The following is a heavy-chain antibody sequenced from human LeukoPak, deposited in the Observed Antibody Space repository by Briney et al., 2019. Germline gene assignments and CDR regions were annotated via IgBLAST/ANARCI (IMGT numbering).Heavy chain of an antibody. Sequence: KASETLSLTCTVYGGSFSGYYWSWIRQPPGKGLEWIGEINHSGSTNYNPSLKSRVTISVDTSKNQFSLKLSSVTAADTAVYYCASVIRSGKYDSSGRDYWGQGTLVTVSS. J-gene: IGHJ4*02. CDR2: INHSGST. V-gene: IGHV4-34*01. D-gene: IGHD3-22*01. CDR1: GGSFSGYY. CDR3: ASVIRSGKYDSSGRDY.